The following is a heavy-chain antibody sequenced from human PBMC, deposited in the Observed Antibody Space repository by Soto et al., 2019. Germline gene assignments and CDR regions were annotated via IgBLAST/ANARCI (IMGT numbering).Heavy chain of an antibody. Sequence: VQLVESGGGLVQPGGSLRLSCAASGFTFSDYWMHWVRQAPVKGPVWVSRIKGDGSYTNYADSVKGRFTILRDNAKNTLYLQVNSLRAEDTAVYYCARLGSSNAFDVWGQGTRVTVSS. V-gene: IGHV3-74*01. CDR2: IKGDGSYT. CDR3: ARLGSSNAFDV. J-gene: IGHJ3*01. CDR1: GFTFSDYW. D-gene: IGHD1-26*01.